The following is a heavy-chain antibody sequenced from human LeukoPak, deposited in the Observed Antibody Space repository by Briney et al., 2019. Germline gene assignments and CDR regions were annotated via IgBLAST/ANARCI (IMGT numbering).Heavy chain of an antibody. Sequence: QAGGSLRLSCAASGFTFSSYAMSWVRQAPGKGLEWVSAISGSGDRTHYADSVRGRFTISRDTSKDTLYLQMNSLRADDTAVYYCARDGFNDRSGDNDGFDMWGQGTMVTVSS. V-gene: IGHV3-23*01. J-gene: IGHJ3*02. CDR2: ISGSGDRT. D-gene: IGHD1-1*01. CDR1: GFTFSSYA. CDR3: ARDGFNDRSGDNDGFDM.